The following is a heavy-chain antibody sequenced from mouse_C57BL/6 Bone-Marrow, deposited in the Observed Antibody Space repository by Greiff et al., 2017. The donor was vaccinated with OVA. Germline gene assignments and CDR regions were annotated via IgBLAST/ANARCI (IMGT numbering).Heavy chain of an antibody. Sequence: ESGPGLVKPSQSLSLTCSVNGYSITSGYYWNWIRQFPGNKLEWMGYISYDGSNNYNPSLKNRISITRDTSKNQFFLKLNSVTTEDTATYYCATDFDYWGQGTTLTVSS. CDR3: ATDFDY. CDR1: GYSITSGYY. V-gene: IGHV3-6*01. J-gene: IGHJ2*01. CDR2: ISYDGSN.